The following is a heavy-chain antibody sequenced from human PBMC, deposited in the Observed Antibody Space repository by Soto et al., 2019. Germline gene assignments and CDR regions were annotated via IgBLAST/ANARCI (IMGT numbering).Heavy chain of an antibody. V-gene: IGHV3-30*18. CDR1: GFTFSSYG. CDR2: ISYDGSNK. Sequence: GGSLRLSCAASGFTFSSYGMHWVRQAPGKGLEWVAVISYDGSNKYYADSVKGRFTISRDNSKKTVYLQMNRLRADDTAIYYCAKGLYYYDSSGYRLFDYWGQGTLVTVSS. D-gene: IGHD3-22*01. CDR3: AKGLYYYDSSGYRLFDY. J-gene: IGHJ4*02.